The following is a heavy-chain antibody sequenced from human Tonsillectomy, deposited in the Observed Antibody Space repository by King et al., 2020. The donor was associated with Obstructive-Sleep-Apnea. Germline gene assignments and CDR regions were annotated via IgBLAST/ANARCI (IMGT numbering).Heavy chain of an antibody. CDR3: AKGTDYYGSGSYLGGMDV. CDR2: ITWDGVGT. CDR1: GFTFGDYT. V-gene: IGHV3-43*01. Sequence: VQLVESGGVVVQPGGSLRLSCAASGFTFGDYTMHWVRRAPGKGLEWVSLITWDGVGTYYADSVKGRFTISRDNSKNSLYLQMNSLRTDDTAFYYCAKGTDYYGSGSYLGGMDVWGQGTTVTVSS. J-gene: IGHJ6*02. D-gene: IGHD3-10*01.